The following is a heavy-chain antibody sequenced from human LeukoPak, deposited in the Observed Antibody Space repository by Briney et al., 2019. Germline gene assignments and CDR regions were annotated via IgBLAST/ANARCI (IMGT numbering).Heavy chain of an antibody. D-gene: IGHD5-12*01. J-gene: IGHJ4*02. V-gene: IGHV4-39*01. CDR2: IYYSGST. CDR1: GGSISSSSYY. CDR3: ARAAGGYDPYYFDY. Sequence: SETLSLTCTVSGGSISSSSYYWGWIRQPPGKGLEWIGSIYYSGSTYYNPSLKSRVTISVDTSKNQFSLKLSSVTAADTAVYYCARAAGGYDPYYFDYWGQGTLVTVSS.